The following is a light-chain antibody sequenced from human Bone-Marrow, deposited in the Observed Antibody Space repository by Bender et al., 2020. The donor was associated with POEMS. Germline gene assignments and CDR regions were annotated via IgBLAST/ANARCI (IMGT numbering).Light chain of an antibody. CDR3: AAWEDSLNGWV. V-gene: IGLV3-27*01. J-gene: IGLJ3*02. CDR1: VLQKTY. CDR2: KDT. Sequence: SYELTQPSSVSVSPGQTARIICSGDVLQKTYSRWFRQKPGQAPTLLIFKDTERPSGIPDRFSGSKSGTSASLAISGLQSEDEADYYCAAWEDSLNGWVFGGGTKLTVL.